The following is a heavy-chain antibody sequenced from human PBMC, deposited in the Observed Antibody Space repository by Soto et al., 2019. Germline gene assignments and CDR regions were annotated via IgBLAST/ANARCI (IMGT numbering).Heavy chain of an antibody. Sequence: SLRLSCAASGFTFSNAWMSWVRQAPGKGLEWVGRIKSKTDGGTTDYAAPVKGRFTISGDDSKNTLYLQMNSLKTEDTAVYYCTTDVPRVLRFFEWFSCYWGQGTMVTVSS. CDR1: GFTFSNAW. V-gene: IGHV3-15*01. J-gene: IGHJ4*02. CDR2: IKSKTDGGTT. CDR3: TTDVPRVLRFFEWFSCY. D-gene: IGHD3-3*01.